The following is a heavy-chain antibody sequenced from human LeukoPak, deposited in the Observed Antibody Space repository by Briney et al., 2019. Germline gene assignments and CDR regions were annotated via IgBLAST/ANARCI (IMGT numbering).Heavy chain of an antibody. D-gene: IGHD2-2*01. Sequence: WASVKVSFKAAGYNFPAYFMHWVRQAPGQGLEWMGRINPNGGDTNYAQKFQGRVTMAGDTSISTAYMELNSLMSDDTAVYYCVRVGFTTSWSNFDYWGQGTLVTVSS. J-gene: IGHJ4*02. CDR1: GYNFPAYF. V-gene: IGHV1-2*06. CDR2: INPNGGDT. CDR3: VRVGFTTSWSNFDY.